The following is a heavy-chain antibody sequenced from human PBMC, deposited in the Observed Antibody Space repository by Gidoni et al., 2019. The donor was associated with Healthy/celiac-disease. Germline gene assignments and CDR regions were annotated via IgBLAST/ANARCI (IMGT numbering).Heavy chain of an antibody. CDR1: GSTFTSYD. J-gene: IGHJ3*02. Sequence: QVQLVQSGAEVKTPGASVKVSCTASGSTFTSYDINWVRQATGQGLEWMGWMNPNSGNTGYAQKFQGRVTMTRNTSISTAYMELSSLRSEDTAVYYCARVLEGWELLHDAFDIWGQGTMVTVSS. V-gene: IGHV1-8*01. CDR2: MNPNSGNT. D-gene: IGHD1-26*01. CDR3: ARVLEGWELLHDAFDI.